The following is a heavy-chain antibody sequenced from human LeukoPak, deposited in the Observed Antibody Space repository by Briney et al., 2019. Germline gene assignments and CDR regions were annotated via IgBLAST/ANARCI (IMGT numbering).Heavy chain of an antibody. CDR1: GGSISSDY. Sequence: PSETLSLTCTVSGGSISSDYWSWIRQPPGKGLEWIGYIYYNKRTDYNPSLKSRVTISVDTSKSQFSLRLSSVTAADTAVYYCAREGGYSGWFDYWGQGTLVTVSS. D-gene: IGHD5-12*01. V-gene: IGHV4-59*01. J-gene: IGHJ4*02. CDR2: IYYNKRT. CDR3: AREGGYSGWFDY.